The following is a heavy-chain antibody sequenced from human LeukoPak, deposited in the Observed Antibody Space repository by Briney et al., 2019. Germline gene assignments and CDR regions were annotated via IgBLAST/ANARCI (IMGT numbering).Heavy chain of an antibody. D-gene: IGHD3-10*01. V-gene: IGHV1-18*01. CDR1: GYTFTSYG. CDR3: ARDRWFGELLSIRTNDY. J-gene: IGHJ4*02. CDR2: ISSYNGNT. Sequence: ASVKVSCKASGYTFTSYGISWGGQAPGKGLEGMGWISSYNGNTNYAQKLQGRVTMTTDTSTSTAYMELRSLRSDDTAVYYCARDRWFGELLSIRTNDYWGQGTLVTVSS.